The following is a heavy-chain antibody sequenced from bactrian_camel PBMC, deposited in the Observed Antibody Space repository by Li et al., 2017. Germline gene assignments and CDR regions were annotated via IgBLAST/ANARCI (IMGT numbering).Heavy chain of an antibody. D-gene: IGHD3*01. V-gene: IGHV3S68*01. CDR1: KRTSTSRGV. CDR3: AAGRGRSDCSRLEGVGY. J-gene: IGHJ4*01. CDR2: FYTGDDT. Sequence: VQLVESGGGSVRDGGSLTLSCDVKRTSTSRGVCMGWFRQAPGGEREGVACFYTGDDTNYADSVKGRFTISQGNATNTVDLQMNGLKPEDTAMYYCAAGRGRSDCSRLEGVGYWGQGTQVTVS.